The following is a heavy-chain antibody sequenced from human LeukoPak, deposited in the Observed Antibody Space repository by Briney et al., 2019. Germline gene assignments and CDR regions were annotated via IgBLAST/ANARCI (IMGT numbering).Heavy chain of an antibody. V-gene: IGHV3-23*01. D-gene: IGHD6-19*01. CDR1: GFTFSKYA. CDR2: ILAGGAT. Sequence: GGSLRLSCAASGFTFSKYAMSWVRQAPGKGLEWVSAILAGGATYYADPVKGRFTISRDSSTNTLYLQMNSLRVDDTAIYYCTKDREPDNGWDLDYWGQGTLLIVSS. J-gene: IGHJ4*01. CDR3: TKDREPDNGWDLDY.